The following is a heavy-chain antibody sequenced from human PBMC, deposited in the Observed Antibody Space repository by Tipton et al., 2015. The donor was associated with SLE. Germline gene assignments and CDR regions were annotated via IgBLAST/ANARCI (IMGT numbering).Heavy chain of an antibody. Sequence: SLRLSCAASGFTVSSNYMSWVRQAPGKGLEWVSVIYSGGSTYYADSVKGRFTISRDNAKNTLYLQMNSLRAEDTAVYYCARLFRVATIWDWFDPWGQGTLVTVSS. V-gene: IGHV3-53*01. CDR1: GFTVSSNY. D-gene: IGHD5-12*01. CDR3: ARLFRVATIWDWFDP. CDR2: IYSGGST. J-gene: IGHJ5*02.